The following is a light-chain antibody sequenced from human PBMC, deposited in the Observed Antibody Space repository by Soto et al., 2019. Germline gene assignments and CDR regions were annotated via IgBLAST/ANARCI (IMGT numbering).Light chain of an antibody. CDR1: QTIITW. J-gene: IGKJ1*01. V-gene: IGKV1-5*01. CDR2: DAS. Sequence: DIQLADSPPTLSASLVGRVAITCRAIQTIITWMAWYQQKPGKAPNRLVYDASTFQSGVASRFSGSGSGTEFTLIISGLQPDDSATYYCQQYTNTNNPWMFGQGTKVDIK. CDR3: QQYTNTNNPWM.